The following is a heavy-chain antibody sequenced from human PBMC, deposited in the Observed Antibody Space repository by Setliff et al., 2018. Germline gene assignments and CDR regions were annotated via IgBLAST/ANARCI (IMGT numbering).Heavy chain of an antibody. CDR2: IYYSGST. V-gene: IGHV4-39*01. CDR1: GGSISSGNYY. D-gene: IGHD3-10*01. Sequence: TLSLTCRVSGGSISSGNYYWGLIRQPPGKGLEWVATIYYSGSTYSNPSLKSRLIISVDAPDNQFSVKLSSVTAADTAVYYCARHKSNGSGSYPSLYMDVWGKGIMVNVSS. J-gene: IGHJ6*03. CDR3: ARHKSNGSGSYPSLYMDV.